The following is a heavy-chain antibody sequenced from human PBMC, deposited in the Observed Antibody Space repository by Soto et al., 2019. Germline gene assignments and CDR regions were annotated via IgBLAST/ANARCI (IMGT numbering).Heavy chain of an antibody. D-gene: IGHD2-21*02. Sequence: QVQLVQSGAEVKKPGSSVRVSYKASGGINWVRQAPGHGLEWMGGFMPLFGTADYAQRFQGRVTNTADELTTTSYMELRSLRSEDTAVYYCAKRAYCGGDCFAFDVWGQGTSVTVSS. CDR3: AKRAYCGGDCFAFDV. CDR1: GG. CDR2: FMPLFGTA. J-gene: IGHJ3*01. V-gene: IGHV1-69*01.